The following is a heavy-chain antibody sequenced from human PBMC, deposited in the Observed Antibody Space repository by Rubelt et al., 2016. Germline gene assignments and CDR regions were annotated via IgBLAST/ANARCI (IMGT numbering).Heavy chain of an antibody. J-gene: IGHJ2*01. Sequence: QLQLQESGPGLVKPSETLSLTCTVSGGSISSSNYYWAWIRQPPGKGLEWIGSIYYSGSTYYNPSLTSRVTMSVDTSKNQFSLKLSSVTAADTAVYYCARLGYQTYWYFDLWGRGTLVTVSS. CDR2: IYYSGST. V-gene: IGHV4-39*07. CDR3: ARLGYQTYWYFDL. D-gene: IGHD5-12*01. CDR1: GGSISSSNYY.